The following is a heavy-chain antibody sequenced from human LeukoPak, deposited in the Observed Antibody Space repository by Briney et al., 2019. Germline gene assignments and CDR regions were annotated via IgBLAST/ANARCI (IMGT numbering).Heavy chain of an antibody. CDR1: GFTFDDYA. D-gene: IGHD6-19*01. CDR2: ISWNSGSI. CDR3: AEGSGSSGWYYFDY. V-gene: IGHV3-9*01. Sequence: GGSLRLSCAASGFTFDDYAMHWVRQAPGKGLEWVSGISWNSGSIGYADSVKGRFTISRDNAKNSLYLQMNSLRAEDTALYYCAEGSGSSGWYYFDYWGQGTLVTVSS. J-gene: IGHJ4*02.